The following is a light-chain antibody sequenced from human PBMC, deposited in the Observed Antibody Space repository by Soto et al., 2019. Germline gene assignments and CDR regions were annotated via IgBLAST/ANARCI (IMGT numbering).Light chain of an antibody. CDR1: SSDIGAYDY. CDR2: EVN. V-gene: IGLV2-14*01. CDR3: SSYVGNNNLV. Sequence: QSALTQPASLSGSPGQSITISCTGTSSDIGAYDYVSWFQQHPGKAPKLMISEVNNRPSGVSNRFSGSKSGNTAYLTISGLQVEDEAEYYCSSYVGNNNLVFGGGTKVTVL. J-gene: IGLJ3*02.